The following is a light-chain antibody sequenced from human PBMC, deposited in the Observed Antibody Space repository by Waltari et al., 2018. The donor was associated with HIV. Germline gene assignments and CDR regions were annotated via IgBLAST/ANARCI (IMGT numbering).Light chain of an antibody. Sequence: QSALTQPASVSGSPGQSITISCTGTSSDVGSYNLVSWYQHHPGKAPKLMIYEVTKRPSGISDRFSGSKSGNTASLTISGLQAEDEADYYCCSYALSSTFYVFGTGTKVTVL. J-gene: IGLJ1*01. CDR1: SSDVGSYNL. V-gene: IGLV2-23*02. CDR3: CSYALSSTFYV. CDR2: EVT.